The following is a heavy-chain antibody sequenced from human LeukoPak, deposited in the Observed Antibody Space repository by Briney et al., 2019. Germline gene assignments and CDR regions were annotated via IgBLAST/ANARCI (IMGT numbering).Heavy chain of an antibody. J-gene: IGHJ5*02. D-gene: IGHD2-15*01. CDR1: GGSISSRNW. Sequence: SETLSLTCAVSGGSISSRNWWGWVRQPPGKGLEWIVEIYHTGSTNYNPSLKSRVTISVDKSKNQLSLKVTSVTAADTAVYFCARAQYCSGGSCPDNWFDPWGQGTLVTVSS. V-gene: IGHV4-4*02. CDR2: IYHTGST. CDR3: ARAQYCSGGSCPDNWFDP.